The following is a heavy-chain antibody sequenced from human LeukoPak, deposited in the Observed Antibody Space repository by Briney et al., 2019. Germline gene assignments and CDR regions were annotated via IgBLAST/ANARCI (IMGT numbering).Heavy chain of an antibody. V-gene: IGHV1-69*04. D-gene: IGHD3-9*01. CDR1: GGTFSSYA. CDR3: ARAPDILTGYYIPASLYYYYGMDV. Sequence: SVKVSCKASGGTFSSYAISWVRQAPGQGLDWMGRIIPILGIANYAQKFQGRVTITADKSTSTAYMELSSLRSEDTAVYYCARAPDILTGYYIPASLYYYYGMDVWGQGTTVTVSS. CDR2: IIPILGIA. J-gene: IGHJ6*02.